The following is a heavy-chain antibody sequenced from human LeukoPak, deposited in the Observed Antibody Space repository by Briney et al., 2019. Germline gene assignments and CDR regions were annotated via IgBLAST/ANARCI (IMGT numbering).Heavy chain of an antibody. Sequence: AASVTVSCKASGYTFTSYGISWVRQAPGQGLEWMGWISAYNGNTNYAQKLQGRVTMTTDTSTSTAYMELRSLRSDDTAVYYCARDRAEQQWRASDPWGQGPLVTVSS. CDR3: ARDRAEQQWRASDP. J-gene: IGHJ5*02. CDR2: ISAYNGNT. D-gene: IGHD6-19*01. V-gene: IGHV1-18*01. CDR1: GYTFTSYG.